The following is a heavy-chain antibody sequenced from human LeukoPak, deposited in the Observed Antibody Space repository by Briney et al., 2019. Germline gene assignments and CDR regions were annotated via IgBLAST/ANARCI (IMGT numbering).Heavy chain of an antibody. CDR2: IYYSGST. Sequence: SETLSLTCTVSGGSISSYYWSWIRQPPGKGLEWIGYIYYSGSTNYNPSLKSRVTISVDTSKNQFSLKLSSVTAADTAVYYCIAGGYGDYPIDYWGQGTLVTSPQ. D-gene: IGHD4-17*01. J-gene: IGHJ4*02. CDR1: GGSISSYY. V-gene: IGHV4-59*01. CDR3: IAGGYGDYPIDY.